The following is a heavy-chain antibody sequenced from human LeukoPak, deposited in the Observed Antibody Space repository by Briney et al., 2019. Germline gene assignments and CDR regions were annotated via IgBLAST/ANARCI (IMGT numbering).Heavy chain of an antibody. D-gene: IGHD2/OR15-2a*01. J-gene: IGHJ6*03. Sequence: GESLKISCKGSGYSFTSYWIGWVRQMPGKGLEWMGIIYPGDSDTRYSPSFQGQVTISADKSISTAYLQWSSLKASDTAMYYCTRHSFRYYYYYDMDVWGKGTTVTVSS. V-gene: IGHV5-51*01. CDR2: IYPGDSDT. CDR1: GYSFTSYW. CDR3: TRHSFRYYYYYDMDV.